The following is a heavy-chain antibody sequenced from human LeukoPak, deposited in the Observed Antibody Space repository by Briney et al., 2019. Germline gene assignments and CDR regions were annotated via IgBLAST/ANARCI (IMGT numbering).Heavy chain of an antibody. J-gene: IGHJ4*02. CDR3: ARGDYDSSGYFVDY. V-gene: IGHV4-59*01. Sequence: KPSETVSLTCTVSGGSISSYHWSWMRQPPGKGRAWMGYIYYSGSTNYNHSLNSRVTISVDTSKIQFSLKLSCVAEADAAVYCSARGDYDSSGYFVDYWGQGTLVTVSS. D-gene: IGHD3-22*01. CDR1: GGSISSYH. CDR2: IYYSGST.